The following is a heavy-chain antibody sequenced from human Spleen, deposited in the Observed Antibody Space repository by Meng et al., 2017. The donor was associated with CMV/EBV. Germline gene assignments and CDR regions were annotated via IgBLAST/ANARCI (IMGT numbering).Heavy chain of an antibody. CDR1: GYTFTGYY. V-gene: IGHV1-2*02. CDR2: INPNSGGT. Sequence: ASVKVSCKASGYTFTGYYMHWVRQAPGQGLEWMGWINPNSGGTNYAQKFQGRVTMTRDTSISTAYMELSRLRSDDTAVYYCARVEAVAGMRVDYWGQGTLVTVSS. CDR3: ARVEAVAGMRVDY. J-gene: IGHJ4*02. D-gene: IGHD6-19*01.